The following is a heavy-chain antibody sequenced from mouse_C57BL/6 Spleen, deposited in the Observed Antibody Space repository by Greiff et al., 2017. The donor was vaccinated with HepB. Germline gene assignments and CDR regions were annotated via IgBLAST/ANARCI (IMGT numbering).Heavy chain of an antibody. D-gene: IGHD1-1*01. CDR2: IYPGSGNT. Sequence: VKLMESGAELVRPGASVKLSCKASGYTFTDYYINWVKQRPGQGLEWIARIYPGSGNTYYNEKFKGKATLTAEKSSSTAYMQLSSLTSEDSAVYFCARSYGSSSGYFDYWGQGTTLTVSS. CDR3: ARSYGSSSGYFDY. V-gene: IGHV1-76*01. J-gene: IGHJ2*01. CDR1: GYTFTDYY.